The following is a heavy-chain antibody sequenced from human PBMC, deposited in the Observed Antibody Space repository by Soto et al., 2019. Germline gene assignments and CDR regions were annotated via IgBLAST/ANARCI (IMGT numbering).Heavy chain of an antibody. CDR3: ARGVTYYDFWSGHRNWFDP. D-gene: IGHD3-3*01. Sequence: SETLSLTCTVSGGSISSYYWSWIRQPPGKGLECIGYIYYSGSTNYNPSLKSRVTISVDTSKNQFSLKLSSVTAADTAVYYCARGVTYYDFWSGHRNWFDPWGQGTLVTVSS. CDR1: GGSISSYY. CDR2: IYYSGST. V-gene: IGHV4-59*01. J-gene: IGHJ5*02.